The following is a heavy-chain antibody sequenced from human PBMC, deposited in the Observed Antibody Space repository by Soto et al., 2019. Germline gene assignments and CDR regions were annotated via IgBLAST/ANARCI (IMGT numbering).Heavy chain of an antibody. CDR2: IYYSGST. Sequence: SETLSLTCTVSGGSISSYYWSWIRQPPGKGLEWIGYIYYSGSTNYNPSLKSRVTISVDTSKNQFSLKLSSVTAADTAVYYCARDKWLHYWGQGTLVTVSS. V-gene: IGHV4-59*01. CDR3: ARDKWLHY. CDR1: GGSISSYY. D-gene: IGHD5-12*01. J-gene: IGHJ4*02.